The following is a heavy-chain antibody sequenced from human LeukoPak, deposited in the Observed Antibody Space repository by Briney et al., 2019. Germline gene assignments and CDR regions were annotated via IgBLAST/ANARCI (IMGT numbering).Heavy chain of an antibody. D-gene: IGHD3-9*01. CDR2: IIPIFGTA. V-gene: IGHV1-69*13. CDR1: GGTFSSYA. J-gene: IGHJ6*02. CDR3: ARRGILAYGMDV. Sequence: ASVKVSCKASGGTFSSYAISWERQAPGQGLEWMGGIIPIFGTANYAQKFQGRVTITADESASTAYMELSSLRSEDTAVYYCARRGILAYGMDVWGQGTTVTVSS.